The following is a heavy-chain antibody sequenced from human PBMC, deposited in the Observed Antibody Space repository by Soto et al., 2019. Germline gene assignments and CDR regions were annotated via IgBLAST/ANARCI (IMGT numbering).Heavy chain of an antibody. CDR1: GFTFSGDW. Sequence: GGSLRLSCVGSGFTFSGDWMHWVRQVPGRGLVWISRISPDGTDTTSADSVKGRFTISRDNAKNTLYLQMDSLRVDDTAVYFCARDTTTGLDYWGQGTLVTVSS. CDR3: ARDTTTGLDY. J-gene: IGHJ4*02. D-gene: IGHD4-17*01. CDR2: ISPDGTDT. V-gene: IGHV3-74*01.